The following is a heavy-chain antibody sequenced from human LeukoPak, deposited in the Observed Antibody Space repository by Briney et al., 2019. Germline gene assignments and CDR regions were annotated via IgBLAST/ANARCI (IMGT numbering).Heavy chain of an antibody. D-gene: IGHD1-26*01. Sequence: ASVKVSCKASGGTFSNYAIGGVRQAPGQGLEWMGGIIPIFGPANYAQKFQGRVTITADKSTSTAYMELSSLRSEDTAVYYCASRIVGRFDPWGQGTLVTVSS. CDR1: GGTFSNYA. V-gene: IGHV1-69*06. CDR2: IIPIFGPA. CDR3: ASRIVGRFDP. J-gene: IGHJ5*02.